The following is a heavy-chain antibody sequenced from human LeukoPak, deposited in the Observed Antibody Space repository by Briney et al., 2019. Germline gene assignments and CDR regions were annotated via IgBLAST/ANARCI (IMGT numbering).Heavy chain of an antibody. V-gene: IGHV3-23*01. J-gene: IGHJ4*02. CDR3: AKDPEF. CDR2: ISESGDAT. Sequence: GGSLRLSCAVSGFTFSSQAMSWVRQAPGKGLEWLSGISESGDATFNIDSVKGRFTISRDNSKNTLYLQMDSLRAEDTAVYYCAKDPEFWGQGILVTVSS. CDR1: GFTFSSQA. D-gene: IGHD3-10*01.